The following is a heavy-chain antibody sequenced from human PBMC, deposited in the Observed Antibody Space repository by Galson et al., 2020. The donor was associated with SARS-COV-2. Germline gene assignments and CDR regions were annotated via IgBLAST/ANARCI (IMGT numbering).Heavy chain of an antibody. CDR2: IIPIFGTA. Sequence: SVTVSCKASGGTFSSYAISWVRQAPGQGLEWMGGIIPIFGTANYAQKFQGRVTITADESTSTAYMELSSLRAEDTAVYYCARDRIAAALGYFQHWGQGTLVTVSS. V-gene: IGHV1-69*13. D-gene: IGHD6-13*01. CDR3: ARDRIAAALGYFQH. CDR1: GGTFSSYA. J-gene: IGHJ1*01.